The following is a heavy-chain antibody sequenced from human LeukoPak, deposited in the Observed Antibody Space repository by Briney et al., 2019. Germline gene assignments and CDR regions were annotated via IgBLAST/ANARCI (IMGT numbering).Heavy chain of an antibody. CDR2: ISAYNGNT. CDR3: ARDRGIAAAGTYYYYYYGMDV. Sequence: EASVKVSCKASGYTFTGYGISWVRQAPGQGLEWMGWISAYNGNTNYAQKLQGRVTMTTDTSTSTAYMELRSLRSDDTAVYYCARDRGIAAAGTYYYYYYGMDVWGQGTTVTVSS. J-gene: IGHJ6*02. CDR1: GYTFTGYG. D-gene: IGHD6-13*01. V-gene: IGHV1-18*01.